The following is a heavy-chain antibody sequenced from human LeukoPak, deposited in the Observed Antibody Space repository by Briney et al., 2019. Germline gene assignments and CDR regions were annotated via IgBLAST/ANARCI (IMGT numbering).Heavy chain of an antibody. D-gene: IGHD3-3*01. CDR1: GYTFTGYY. CDR3: ARDPNSIFGVPDDAFDI. V-gene: IGHV1-2*02. J-gene: IGHJ3*02. Sequence: ASVKVSCKASGYTFTGYYMHWVRQAPGQGLEWMGWINPNSGGTNYAQKFQGRVTMTRDTSISTAYMELSRLRSDDTAVYYCARDPNSIFGVPDDAFDIWGQGTMVTVSS. CDR2: INPNSGGT.